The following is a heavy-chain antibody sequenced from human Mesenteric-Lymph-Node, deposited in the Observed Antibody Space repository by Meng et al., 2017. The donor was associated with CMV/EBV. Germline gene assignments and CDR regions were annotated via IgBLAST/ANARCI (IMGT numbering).Heavy chain of an antibody. Sequence: SETLSLTCAVYGGSFSGYYWSWIRQPPGKGLEWIGEINHSGSTNYNPSLKSRVTISVDTSKNQFSLKLSSVTAADTAVYYCARAGVYSSSWLYFDYWGQGTLVTVSS. J-gene: IGHJ4*02. CDR3: ARAGVYSSSWLYFDY. V-gene: IGHV4-34*01. D-gene: IGHD6-13*01. CDR1: GGSFSGYY. CDR2: INHSGST.